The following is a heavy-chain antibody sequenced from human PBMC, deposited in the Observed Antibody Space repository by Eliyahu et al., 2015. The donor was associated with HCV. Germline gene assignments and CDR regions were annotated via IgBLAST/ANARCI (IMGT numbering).Heavy chain of an antibody. V-gene: IGHV3-30-3*01. CDR1: GFTFSSHA. CDR3: ARDIGDRQWVKGFDY. Sequence: QVQLVESGGGVVQPGRSLRLSCAASGFTFSSHAMHWVRQAPGKGLEWVAVISSDGSNKYYADSVRGRFTISRDNSKNTLYLQMNSLRAEDTALYYCARDIGDRQWVKGFDYWGQGTLVTVSS. J-gene: IGHJ4*02. CDR2: ISSDGSNK. D-gene: IGHD4-17*01.